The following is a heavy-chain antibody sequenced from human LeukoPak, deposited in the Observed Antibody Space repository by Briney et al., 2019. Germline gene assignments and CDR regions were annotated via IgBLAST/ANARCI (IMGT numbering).Heavy chain of an antibody. CDR2: IRSKAYVGTT. Sequence: PGRSLRLSCSAFGFTFRDYAMSRFRQAPGKGLEWVGFIRSKAYVGTTEYAASVKGRFTISRDDSNSIAYLQMNSLKTEDTAMYYCSRGSYDYWKKAFFDYWGQGTLVTVSS. V-gene: IGHV3-49*03. J-gene: IGHJ4*02. D-gene: IGHD3-3*01. CDR3: SRGSYDYWKKAFFDY. CDR1: GFTFRDYA.